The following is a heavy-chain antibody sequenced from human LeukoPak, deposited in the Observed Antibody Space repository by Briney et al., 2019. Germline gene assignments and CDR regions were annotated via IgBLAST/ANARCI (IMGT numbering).Heavy chain of an antibody. CDR2: IYHSGST. V-gene: IGHV4-30-2*01. J-gene: IGHJ5*02. CDR3: ASSRGTRGGFDP. CDR1: GGSISSGGYY. D-gene: IGHD2-2*01. Sequence: SGTLSLTCTVSGGSISSGGYYWSWIRQPPGKGLEWIGYIYHSGSTYYNPSLKSRVTISVDRSKNQFSLKLSSVTAADTAVYYCASSRGTRGGFDPWGQGTLVTVSS.